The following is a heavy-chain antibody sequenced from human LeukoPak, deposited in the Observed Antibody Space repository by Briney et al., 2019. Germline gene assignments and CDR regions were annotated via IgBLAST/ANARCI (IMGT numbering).Heavy chain of an antibody. D-gene: IGHD5-12*01. Sequence: ASVKVSCKASGYTFTSYGISWVRQAPGQGLEWMGWISAYNGNTNYAQKLQGRVTMTTDTSTSTAYMELRSLRSDDTAVYYCARVFGMSGYDKDYYYMDVWGKGTTVTVSS. CDR1: GYTFTSYG. CDR3: ARVFGMSGYDKDYYYMDV. V-gene: IGHV1-18*01. J-gene: IGHJ6*03. CDR2: ISAYNGNT.